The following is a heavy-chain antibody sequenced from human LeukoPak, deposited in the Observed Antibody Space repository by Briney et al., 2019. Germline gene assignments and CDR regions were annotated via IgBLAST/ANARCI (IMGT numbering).Heavy chain of an antibody. V-gene: IGHV3-23*01. D-gene: IGHD1-26*01. CDR3: AKAPTGGSYLGDY. Sequence: GGSLRLSCAASGFTFSSYAMSWVRQAPGKGLEWVSATSGSGGSTYYADSVKGRFAISRDNSKNTLYLQMNSLRAEDTAVYYCAKAPTGGSYLGDYWGQGTLVTVSS. J-gene: IGHJ4*02. CDR2: TSGSGGST. CDR1: GFTFSSYA.